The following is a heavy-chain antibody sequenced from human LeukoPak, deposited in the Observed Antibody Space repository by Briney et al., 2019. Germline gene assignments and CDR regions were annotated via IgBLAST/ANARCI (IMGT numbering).Heavy chain of an antibody. D-gene: IGHD2-15*01. J-gene: IGHJ5*02. CDR3: ARGDLGYCSGGSCWWFDP. Sequence: GASVKVSCKASGYTFTGYYMHWVRQAPGQGLEWMGWINPNSGGTNYAQKFQGRVTMTRDTSISTAYMELSSLRSEDTAVYYCARGDLGYCSGGSCWWFDPWGQGTLVTVSS. CDR2: INPNSGGT. V-gene: IGHV1-2*02. CDR1: GYTFTGYY.